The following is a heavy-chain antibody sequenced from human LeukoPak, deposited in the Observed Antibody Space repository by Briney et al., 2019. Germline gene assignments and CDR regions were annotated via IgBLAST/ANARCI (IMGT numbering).Heavy chain of an antibody. Sequence: PGGSLRLSCAASGFSFSDYYMSWIRQAPGKGLEWVSYISSRGRSMDYADSVKGRFTISRDNAENSLYLQMNSLSAEDTAVYYCARDLRRDGFINFDSWGQGTLVIVSS. J-gene: IGHJ4*02. CDR1: GFSFSDYY. V-gene: IGHV3-11*04. CDR3: ARDLRRDGFINFDS. CDR2: ISSRGRSM. D-gene: IGHD5-24*01.